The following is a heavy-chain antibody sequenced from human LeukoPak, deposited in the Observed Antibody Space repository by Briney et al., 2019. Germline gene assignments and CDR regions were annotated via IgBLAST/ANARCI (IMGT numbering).Heavy chain of an antibody. CDR1: GGSISSSSYY. V-gene: IGHV4-39*07. J-gene: IGHJ4*02. Sequence: SETLSLTSTVSGGSISSSSYYWGWIRQPPGKGLEGIGRIYYSGSTYYNPSLKSRVTISVDTSKNQFSPQLSSVTSADTAVYYCARVGLWNDPPDYFDYWGQGTLVTVSP. D-gene: IGHD1-1*01. CDR2: IYYSGST. CDR3: ARVGLWNDPPDYFDY.